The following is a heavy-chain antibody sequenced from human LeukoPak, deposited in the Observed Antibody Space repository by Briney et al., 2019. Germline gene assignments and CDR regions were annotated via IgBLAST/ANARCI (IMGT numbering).Heavy chain of an antibody. CDR2: INHSGST. D-gene: IGHD4-11*01. Sequence: SETLSLTCAVYGGSFSGYYWSWIRQPPGKGLEWIGEINHSGSTNYNPSLKSRVTISVDTSKNQFSLKLSSVTAADTAVYYCARLAYNKYGYYMDVWGKGTTVTVSS. CDR1: GGSFSGYY. V-gene: IGHV4-34*01. CDR3: ARLAYNKYGYYMDV. J-gene: IGHJ6*03.